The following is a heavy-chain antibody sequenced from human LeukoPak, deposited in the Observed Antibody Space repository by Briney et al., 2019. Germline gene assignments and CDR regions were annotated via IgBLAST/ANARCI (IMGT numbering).Heavy chain of an antibody. D-gene: IGHD1-26*01. CDR3: ASSRVVGATTYNY. V-gene: IGHV4-59*01. CDR1: GGSISSYY. CDR2: IYYSGST. J-gene: IGHJ4*02. Sequence: SETLSLTCTVSGGSISSYYWSWIRQPPGKGLEWIGYIYYSGSTIYNPSLKSRVTISVDTSKNQFSLKLSSVTAADTAVYYCASSRVVGATTYNYWGQGTLLTVSS.